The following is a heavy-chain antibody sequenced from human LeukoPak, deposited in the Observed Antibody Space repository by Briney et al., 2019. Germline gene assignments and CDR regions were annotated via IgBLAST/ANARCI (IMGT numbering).Heavy chain of an antibody. Sequence: PSETLSLTCTVSGASISGSYWNWVRQPPGRGLEWIGYVYSSGSTDYNPSLKSRVAISVDASKNQFSLNLTSVTAADTAVDYCSNSYDIRIVPFDNWGQGALVTVSS. CDR1: GASISGSY. CDR2: VYSSGST. D-gene: IGHD3-9*01. V-gene: IGHV4-4*09. CDR3: SNSYDIRIVPFDN. J-gene: IGHJ4*02.